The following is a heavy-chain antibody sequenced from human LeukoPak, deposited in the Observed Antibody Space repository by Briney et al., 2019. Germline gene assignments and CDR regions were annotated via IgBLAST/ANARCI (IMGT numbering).Heavy chain of an antibody. V-gene: IGHV3-72*01. CDR1: GFSFSDHY. CDR2: TRDKANSYTT. J-gene: IGHJ6*03. D-gene: IGHD6-19*01. CDR3: ARAYSSGWTTHMDV. Sequence: PGGSLRLSCAASGFSFSDHYIDWVRQAPGKGLEWVGRTRDKANSYTTEYAASVKGRFTISRDDSKNSLYLQMNSLKTEDTAVYYCARAYSSGWTTHMDVWGKGTTVTISS.